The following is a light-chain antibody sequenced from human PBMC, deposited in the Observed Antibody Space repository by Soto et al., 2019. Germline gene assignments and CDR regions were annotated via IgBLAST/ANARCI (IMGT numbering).Light chain of an antibody. CDR3: QQYNNWPLT. CDR1: QRVSSN. CDR2: GAS. Sequence: DIVLTESPGTLSLLHWVRATVSSTARQRVSSNVAWYQQKPGQAPRLLIYGASTRATGIPARFSGSGSGTEFTLTISSLQSEDFAVYYCQQYNNWPLTVGGGTMV. V-gene: IGKV3-15*01. J-gene: IGKJ4*01.